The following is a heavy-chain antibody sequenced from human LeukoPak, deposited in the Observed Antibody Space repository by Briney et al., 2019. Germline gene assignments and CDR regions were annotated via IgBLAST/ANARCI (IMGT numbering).Heavy chain of an antibody. D-gene: IGHD3-22*01. J-gene: IGHJ5*02. Sequence: SETLSLTCSVSGVSINSFYWSWLRQPPGKGLEWIGYIYHSRNTKYNPSLKSRVTISVDTSKNQFSLNLNSATAADTAVYYCARGKGYYYDNSGTLTMWFDPWGQGTLVTVSS. CDR3: ARGKGYYYDNSGTLTMWFDP. CDR1: GVSINSFY. CDR2: IYHSRNT. V-gene: IGHV4-59*01.